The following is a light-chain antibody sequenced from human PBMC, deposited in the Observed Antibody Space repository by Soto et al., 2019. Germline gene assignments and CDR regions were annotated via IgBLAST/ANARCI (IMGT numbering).Light chain of an antibody. CDR2: DAS. CDR1: QSVSRY. Sequence: EIVMTQSPATLSVSPGERATLSCRASQSVSRYLAWYQQKPGQAPRLLIYDASNRATGIPARFSGSGSGTDFTLTISSLETEDFAVYYCQQRSNWTITFGQGTRLEIK. V-gene: IGKV3-11*01. J-gene: IGKJ5*01. CDR3: QQRSNWTIT.